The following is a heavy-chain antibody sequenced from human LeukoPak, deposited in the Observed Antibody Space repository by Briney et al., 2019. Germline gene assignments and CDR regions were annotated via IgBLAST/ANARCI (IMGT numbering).Heavy chain of an antibody. V-gene: IGHV4-4*07. D-gene: IGHD3-9*01. J-gene: IGHJ4*02. CDR2: IYTSGST. Sequence: SETLSLTCTVSGGSISSYYWSWIRQPAGKGPEWIGRIYTSGSTNYNPSLKSRVTMSVDTSKNQFSLKLSSVTAADTAEYYCARVSDTLTGFDYWGQGTLVTVSS. CDR3: ARVSDTLTGFDY. CDR1: GGSISSYY.